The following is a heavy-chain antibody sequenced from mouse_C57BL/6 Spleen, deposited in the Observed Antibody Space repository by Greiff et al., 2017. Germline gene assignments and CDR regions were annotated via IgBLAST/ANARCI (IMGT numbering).Heavy chain of an antibody. D-gene: IGHD2-2*01. CDR3: ARGGYGGAMDY. CDR1: GYTFTSYW. J-gene: IGHJ4*01. CDR2: IDPSDSET. V-gene: IGHV1-52*01. Sequence: QVQLQQPGAELVRPGSSVKLSCKASGYTFTSYWMHWVKQRPIQGLEWIGNIDPSDSETHYNQKFKDKATLTVDKSSSTAYMQLSSLTCEDSAVYYCARGGYGGAMDYWGQGTSVTVSS.